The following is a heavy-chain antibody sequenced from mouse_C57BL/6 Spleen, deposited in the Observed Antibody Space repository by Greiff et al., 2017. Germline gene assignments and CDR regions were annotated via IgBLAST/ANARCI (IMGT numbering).Heavy chain of an antibody. CDR1: GYTFTSYG. J-gene: IGHJ4*01. CDR3: ARSTTDAMDY. V-gene: IGHV1-81*01. D-gene: IGHD1-1*01. Sequence: LVESGAELARPGASVKLSCKASGYTFTSYGISWVKQRTGQGLEWIGEIYPRSGNTYYNEKFKGKATLTADKSSSTAYMELRSLTSEDSAVYFCARSTTDAMDYWGQGTSVTVSS. CDR2: IYPRSGNT.